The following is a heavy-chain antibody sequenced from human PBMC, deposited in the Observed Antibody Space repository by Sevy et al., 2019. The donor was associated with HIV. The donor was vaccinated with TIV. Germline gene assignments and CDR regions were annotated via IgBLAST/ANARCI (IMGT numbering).Heavy chain of an antibody. Sequence: GGSLRLSCVASGFTFSKYSMSLVRQPPGKGLEWVSTLSFGCGEINYADSVKGRFTISRDNSKSSVYLQMNNLRPEDTAVYYCAREGCTKPHDYWGQGTLVTVSS. CDR3: AREGCTKPHDY. J-gene: IGHJ4*02. D-gene: IGHD2-8*01. V-gene: IGHV3-23*01. CDR1: GFTFSKYS. CDR2: LSFGCGEI.